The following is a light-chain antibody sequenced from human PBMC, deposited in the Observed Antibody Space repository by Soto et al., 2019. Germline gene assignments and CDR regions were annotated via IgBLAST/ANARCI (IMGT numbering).Light chain of an antibody. CDR3: QLYNSYSSLT. CDR2: KAS. CDR1: QSISSW. Sequence: DIQMTQSPSTLSASVGDRVTITCRASQSISSWLAWYQQKPGKAPKLLIYKASSLESGVPSRFSGSGSGTEFTLTISSLQPDDFATYYCQLYNSYSSLTFGGGTKVDIK. V-gene: IGKV1-5*03. J-gene: IGKJ4*01.